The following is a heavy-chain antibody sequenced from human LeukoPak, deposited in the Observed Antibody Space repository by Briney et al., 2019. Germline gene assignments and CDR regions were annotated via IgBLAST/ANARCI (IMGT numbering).Heavy chain of an antibody. D-gene: IGHD3-10*01. CDR3: ARESGSELLWFGELSYYFDY. CDR2: IYTSGST. CDR1: GGSISNGSYY. V-gene: IGHV4-61*02. Sequence: SETLSLTCTVSGGSISNGSYYWSWIRQPAGKGLEWIGRIYTSGSTNYNPSLKSRVTISVDTTKNQFSLKLSSVTAADTAVYYCARESGSELLWFGELSYYFDYWGQGTLVTVSS. J-gene: IGHJ4*02.